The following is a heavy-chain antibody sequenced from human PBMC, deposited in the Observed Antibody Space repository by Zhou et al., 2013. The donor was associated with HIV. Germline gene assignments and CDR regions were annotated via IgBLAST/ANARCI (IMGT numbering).Heavy chain of an antibody. Sequence: QVQLVQSGAEVKKPGSSVKVSCKASGGTFSSYAISWVRQAPGQGLEWMGGIIPIFGTANYAQKFQGRVTITTDESTSTAYMELSSLRSEDTAVYYCAREQVYCSSTSCPPGSGSDPWGHGNPWSPSP. CDR2: IIPIFGTA. V-gene: IGHV1-69*05. CDR1: GGTFSSYA. D-gene: IGHD2-2*01. J-gene: IGHJ5*02. CDR3: AREQVYCSSTSCPPGSGSDP.